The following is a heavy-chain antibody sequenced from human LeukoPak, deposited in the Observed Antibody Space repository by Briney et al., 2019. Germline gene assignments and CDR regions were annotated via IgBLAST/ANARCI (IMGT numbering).Heavy chain of an antibody. J-gene: IGHJ4*02. CDR3: ARGVVVPAARFDY. V-gene: IGHV4-39*07. CDR1: GGSISSYY. Sequence: SETLSLTCTVSGGSISSYYWGWIRQPPGKGLEWIGSIYYSGSTYYNPSLKSRVTISVDTSKNQFCLKLSSVTAADTAVYYCARGVVVPAARFDYWGQGTLVTVSS. D-gene: IGHD2-2*01. CDR2: IYYSGST.